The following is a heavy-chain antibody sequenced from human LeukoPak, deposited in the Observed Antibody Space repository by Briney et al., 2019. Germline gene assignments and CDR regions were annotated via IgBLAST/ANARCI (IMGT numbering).Heavy chain of an antibody. V-gene: IGHV3-23*01. CDR2: ISDTGGST. D-gene: IGHD3-22*01. J-gene: IGHJ3*02. CDR1: GFTFSSFA. CDR3: AKGALSGLRNAFGI. Sequence: GRSLRLSCAASGFTFSSFAMSWVRQAPGKGLQWVSTISDTGGSTYYADSVKGRFTISRDNSKNTLYLQMNSLRAEDTAVYYCAKGALSGLRNAFGIWGQGTMVTVSS.